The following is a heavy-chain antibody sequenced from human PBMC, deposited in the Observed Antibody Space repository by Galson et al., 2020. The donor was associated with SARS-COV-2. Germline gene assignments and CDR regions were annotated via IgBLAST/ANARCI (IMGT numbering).Heavy chain of an antibody. J-gene: IGHJ6*03. CDR2: IKSGGDT. CDR1: GGSFSGYS. CDR3: WRGRQGVVPAPVLGLGPFYAYFFMGV. V-gene: IGHV4-34*01. Sequence: SETLSLTCAVYGGSFSGYSWTWIRQAPGKGLEWIGEIKSGGDTKYSPSLSSRVTLSVDTSRNQFSLKLTSVTGADTALYFCWRGRQGVVPAPVLGLGPFYAYFFMGVWCKGTTVIVSS. D-gene: IGHD3-16*01.